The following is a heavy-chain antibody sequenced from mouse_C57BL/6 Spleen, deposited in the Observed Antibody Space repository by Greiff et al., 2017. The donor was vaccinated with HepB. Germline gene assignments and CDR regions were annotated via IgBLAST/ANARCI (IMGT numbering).Heavy chain of an antibody. CDR1: GYTFTDYY. CDR2: INPNNGGT. CDR3: ARSYCYSSSPFAY. J-gene: IGHJ3*01. Sequence: VQLQQSGPELVKPGASVKLSCKASGYTFTDYYMNWVKQSHGKSLEWIGDINPNNGGTSYNQKFTGKATLTVAKSSSTAYMELRSLTSEDSAVYDCARSYCYSSSPFAYWGQGTLVTVSA. V-gene: IGHV1-26*01. D-gene: IGHD1-1*01.